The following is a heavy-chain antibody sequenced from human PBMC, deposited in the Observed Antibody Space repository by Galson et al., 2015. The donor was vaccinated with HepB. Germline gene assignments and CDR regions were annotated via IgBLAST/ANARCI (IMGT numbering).Heavy chain of an antibody. Sequence: SLRLSCAASGFTFSSYGMHWVRQAPGKGLEWGAVIWYDGSNKYYADSVKGRFTISRDNSKNTLYLQMNSVRAEDTAVYYCARAAYYDFWSGYYSLPSIYYYGMDVCVQGTTVTVSS. V-gene: IGHV3-33*01. D-gene: IGHD3-3*01. CDR1: GFTFSSYG. CDR2: IWYDGSNK. CDR3: ARAAYYDFWSGYYSLPSIYYYGMDV. J-gene: IGHJ6*02.